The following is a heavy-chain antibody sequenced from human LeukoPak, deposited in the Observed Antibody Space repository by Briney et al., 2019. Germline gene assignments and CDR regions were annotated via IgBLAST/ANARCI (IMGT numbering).Heavy chain of an antibody. CDR1: GFTFSSYA. Sequence: PGGSLRLSCAASGFTFSSYAMSWVRQAPGKGLEWVSAISGSGGSTYYADSVKGRFTISRDNSKNTLYLQMNSLRAEDTAVYYCAKLSPVAGKPLGAFDIWGQGTMVTVSS. J-gene: IGHJ3*02. CDR2: ISGSGGST. D-gene: IGHD6-19*01. V-gene: IGHV3-23*01. CDR3: AKLSPVAGKPLGAFDI.